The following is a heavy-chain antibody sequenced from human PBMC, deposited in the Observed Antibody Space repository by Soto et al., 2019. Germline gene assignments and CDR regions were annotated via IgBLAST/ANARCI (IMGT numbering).Heavy chain of an antibody. V-gene: IGHV5-51*01. J-gene: IGHJ4*02. Sequence: PGESLKISCKGSGYSFTSYWIGWVRQMPGKGLEWMGIIYPGDSDTRYTPSLQGQVTISADKCISTALLQWSSLKASDTAMYYCARHNLEYYYDSSGYPDYWGQGTLVTVSS. CDR2: IYPGDSDT. CDR1: GYSFTSYW. D-gene: IGHD3-22*01. CDR3: ARHNLEYYYDSSGYPDY.